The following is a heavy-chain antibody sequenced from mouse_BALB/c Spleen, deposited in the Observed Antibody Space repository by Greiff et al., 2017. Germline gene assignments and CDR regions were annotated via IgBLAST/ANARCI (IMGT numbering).Heavy chain of an antibody. V-gene: IGHV1-7*01. J-gene: IGHJ3*01. D-gene: IGHD3-1*01. Sequence: QVHVKQSGAELAKPGASVKMSCKASGYTFTSYWMHWVKQRPGQGLEWIGYINPSTGYTEYNQKFKDKATLTADKSSSTAYMQLSSLTSEDSAVYYCANLGLRRSYWGQGTLVTVSA. CDR3: ANLGLRRSY. CDR2: INPSTGYT. CDR1: GYTFTSYW.